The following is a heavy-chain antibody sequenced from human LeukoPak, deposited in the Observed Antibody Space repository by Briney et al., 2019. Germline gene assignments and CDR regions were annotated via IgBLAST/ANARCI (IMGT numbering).Heavy chain of an antibody. D-gene: IGHD2-15*01. Sequence: GGSLRLSCAASGFTLDEYTMHWVRQAPGKGLEWVSLISWDGASTYYADSVEGRFTISRDNSKNTLYLQMNSLRAEDTALYYCAKGYSEQWWVGYFDYWGQGTLVTVSS. J-gene: IGHJ4*02. CDR1: GFTLDEYT. CDR2: ISWDGAST. V-gene: IGHV3-43*01. CDR3: AKGYSEQWWVGYFDY.